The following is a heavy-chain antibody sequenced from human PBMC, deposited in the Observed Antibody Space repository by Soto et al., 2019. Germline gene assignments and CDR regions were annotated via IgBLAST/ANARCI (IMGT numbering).Heavy chain of an antibody. D-gene: IGHD3-16*01. CDR3: ARDPWAADY. CDR1: GFTVSTKY. V-gene: IGHV3-66*01. Sequence: PGXSLRLSCAASGFTVSTKYMSWVRQAPGKGLEWVSVIYSGGSTFYADSVRGRFTISRDNSKNTVNLQMNSLRAEDTAVYYCARDPWAADYWGQGNLVTVSS. J-gene: IGHJ4*02. CDR2: IYSGGST.